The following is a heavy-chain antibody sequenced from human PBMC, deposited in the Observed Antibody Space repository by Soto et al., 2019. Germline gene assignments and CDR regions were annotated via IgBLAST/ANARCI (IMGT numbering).Heavy chain of an antibody. D-gene: IGHD5-18*01. CDR3: ARDKGYSYGGYYGMDV. J-gene: IGHJ6*02. Sequence: SETLSLTCAVYGGSFSGYYWSWIRQPPGKGLEWIGEINHSGSTNYNPSLKSRVTISVDTSKNQFSLKLSSVTAADTAVYYCARDKGYSYGGYYGMDVWGQGTTVTVSS. CDR2: INHSGST. CDR1: GGSFSGYY. V-gene: IGHV4-34*01.